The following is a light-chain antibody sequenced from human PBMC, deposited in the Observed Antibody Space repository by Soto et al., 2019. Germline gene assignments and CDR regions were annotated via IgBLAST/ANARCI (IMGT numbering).Light chain of an antibody. CDR2: EVT. J-gene: IGLJ2*01. Sequence: QSALTQPASVSGSPGQSITISCTGTSSDVGGYNYVSWYQQHPDKAPKLMIYEVTNRPSGVSDRFSGSKSGNTASLTISGLQADDEADYYCSSYTSSGTLVFGGGTKLTVL. CDR1: SSDVGGYNY. V-gene: IGLV2-14*01. CDR3: SSYTSSGTLV.